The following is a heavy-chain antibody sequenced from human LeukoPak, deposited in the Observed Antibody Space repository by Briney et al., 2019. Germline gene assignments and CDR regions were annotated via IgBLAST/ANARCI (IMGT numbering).Heavy chain of an antibody. CDR3: ASMTTVTSDFDY. J-gene: IGHJ4*02. CDR2: IYYSGST. D-gene: IGHD4-11*01. V-gene: IGHV4-30-4*08. CDR1: GGSISSGDYY. Sequence: PSETLSLTCTVSGGSISSGDYYWSWIRQPPGKGLEWIGYIYYSGSTYYNPSLKSRVTISVDTSKNQFSLKLSSVTAADTAVYYCASMTTVTSDFDYWGQGTIVTVSS.